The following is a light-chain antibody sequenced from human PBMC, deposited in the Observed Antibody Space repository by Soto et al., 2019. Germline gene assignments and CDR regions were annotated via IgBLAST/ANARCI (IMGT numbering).Light chain of an antibody. CDR3: NSYTTLSNRV. Sequence: QSALTQPASVSVSPGQSITISCTGTSSDIGAYNYVSWYQQHPGKAPKLLIYEVTNRPSGVSERFSGSKSGNTASLTISGLQAEDEANYYCNSYTTLSNRVFGTGTKLTVL. V-gene: IGLV2-14*01. CDR2: EVT. CDR1: SSDIGAYNY. J-gene: IGLJ1*01.